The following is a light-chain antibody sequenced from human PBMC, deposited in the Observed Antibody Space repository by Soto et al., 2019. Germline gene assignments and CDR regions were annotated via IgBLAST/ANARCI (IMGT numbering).Light chain of an antibody. CDR2: DAS. J-gene: IGKJ5*01. Sequence: ETVLTQSPATLSLSPGERATLSCRASQSVDIYLAWYQQKPGQAPRLLIYDASNRATGIPARFSGSGSGTDFTLTISSLEPEDFAVYYCQQRKYWPPLTFGQGTRLEIK. CDR3: QQRKYWPPLT. V-gene: IGKV3-11*01. CDR1: QSVDIY.